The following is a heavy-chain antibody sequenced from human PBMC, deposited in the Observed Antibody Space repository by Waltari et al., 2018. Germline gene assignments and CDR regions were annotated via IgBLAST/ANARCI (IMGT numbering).Heavy chain of an antibody. CDR2: IIPIFGTA. J-gene: IGHJ4*02. Sequence: QVQLVQSGAEVKKPGASVKVSCKASGYTFTGYYMHWVRQAPGQGLEWMGRIIPIFGTANYAQKFQGRVTITADKSTSTAYMELSSLRSEDTAVYYCASGSGYPYYFDYWGQGTLVTVSS. V-gene: IGHV1-69*06. D-gene: IGHD3-3*01. CDR1: GYTFTGYY. CDR3: ASGSGYPYYFDY.